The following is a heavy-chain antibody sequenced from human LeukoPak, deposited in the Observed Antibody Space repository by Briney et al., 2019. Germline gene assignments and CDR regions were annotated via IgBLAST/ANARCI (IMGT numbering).Heavy chain of an antibody. CDR2: IYSGGST. CDR3: ARADYGDYFDY. CDR1: GFTVSSNY. J-gene: IGHJ4*02. D-gene: IGHD3-16*01. Sequence: GGSLRLSCAASGFTVSSNYMSRVRQAPGKGLEWVSVIYSGGSTYYADSVKGRFTISRDNSKNTLYLQMNSLRAEDTAVYYCARADYGDYFDYWGQGTLVTVSP. V-gene: IGHV3-66*01.